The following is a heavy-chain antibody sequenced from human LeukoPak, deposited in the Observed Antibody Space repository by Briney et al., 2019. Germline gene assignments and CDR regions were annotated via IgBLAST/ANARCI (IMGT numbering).Heavy chain of an antibody. V-gene: IGHV3-21*01. Sequence: GGSLKLSCAASGFTFNNYHMNRVRQAPGKGLGWVSSITSSNSYTYYAESVKGRFTISRDNAENSLYLQMNSLRAEDTAVYYCARDPYFGELSPHVYYWYMDVWGKGTTVTISS. CDR3: ARDPYFGELSPHVYYWYMDV. J-gene: IGHJ6*03. CDR2: ITSSNSYT. D-gene: IGHD3-10*01. CDR1: GFTFNNYH.